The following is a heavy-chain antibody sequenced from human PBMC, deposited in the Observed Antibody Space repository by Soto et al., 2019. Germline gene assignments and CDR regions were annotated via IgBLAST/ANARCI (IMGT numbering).Heavy chain of an antibody. CDR3: ARDFYDSVGYTWFDS. J-gene: IGHJ5*01. CDR1: GDTSTSYY. CDR2: IHNSGTS. D-gene: IGHD3-22*01. Sequence: SETLSLTCTVSGDTSTSYYWGWIRQAPVKGLEWIGHIHNSGTSTHNPSLNGRVTISIDMSKKQFSLKLTSLTSADTAVYYCARDFYDSVGYTWFDSWSQGTLVTVSS. V-gene: IGHV4-59*01.